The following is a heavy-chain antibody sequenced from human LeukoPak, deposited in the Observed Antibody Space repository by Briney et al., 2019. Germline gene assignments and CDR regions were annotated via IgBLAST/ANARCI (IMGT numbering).Heavy chain of an antibody. Sequence: GGSLRLSCAASGFTLSSYAMSWVRQAPGKGLEWVSVISGSGGTTYYADSVKGRFTISRDNSKNTLYLQMNSLRVEDTAVYYCAKGTAARPFDYWGQGTLVTVSS. CDR2: ISGSGGTT. D-gene: IGHD6-6*01. J-gene: IGHJ4*02. V-gene: IGHV3-23*01. CDR1: GFTLSSYA. CDR3: AKGTAARPFDY.